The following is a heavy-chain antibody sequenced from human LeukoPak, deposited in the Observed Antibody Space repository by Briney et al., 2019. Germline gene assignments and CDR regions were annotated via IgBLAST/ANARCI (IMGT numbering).Heavy chain of an antibody. CDR2: ISAYNGNT. CDR1: GYTFTSYG. J-gene: IGHJ3*02. D-gene: IGHD3-22*01. Sequence: GASVKVSCKASGYTFTSYGISWVRQAPGQGLEWMGWISAYNGNTNYAQKLQGRVTMTTDTSTSTAYMELRSLRSDDTAVYYCARDRPKTYYYDSSGPLDAFDIWGQGTMVTVSS. CDR3: ARDRPKTYYYDSSGPLDAFDI. V-gene: IGHV1-18*01.